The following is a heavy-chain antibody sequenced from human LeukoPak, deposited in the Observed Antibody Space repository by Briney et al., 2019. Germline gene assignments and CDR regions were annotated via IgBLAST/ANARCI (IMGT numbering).Heavy chain of an antibody. J-gene: IGHJ4*02. Sequence: GRSLRLSCAASGFTFSSYAMSWVRQAPGKGLEWVSAISGSGGSTYYADSVKGRFTISRDNSKNTLYLQMNSLRAEDTAVYYCAKGREDIVVVPAALDYWGQGTLVTVSS. CDR1: GFTFSSYA. CDR3: AKGREDIVVVPAALDY. D-gene: IGHD2-2*01. CDR2: ISGSGGST. V-gene: IGHV3-23*01.